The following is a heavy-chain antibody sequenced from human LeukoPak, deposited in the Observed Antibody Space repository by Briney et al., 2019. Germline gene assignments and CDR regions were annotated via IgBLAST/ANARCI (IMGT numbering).Heavy chain of an antibody. CDR1: RFTFSTYA. CDR2: ISGSGGST. V-gene: IGHV3-23*01. CDR3: ARGLYDY. Sequence: GGSLRLSCAASRFTFSTYAMSWVRQAPGKGLEWVSTISGSGGSTYYADSVEGRFTISRDNSKNTLYLQMNSLRAEDTAVYYCARGLYDYWGQGTLVTVSS. J-gene: IGHJ4*02.